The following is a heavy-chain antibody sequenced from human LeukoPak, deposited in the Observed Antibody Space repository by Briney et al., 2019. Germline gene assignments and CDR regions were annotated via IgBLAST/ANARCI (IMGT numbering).Heavy chain of an antibody. CDR2: ISSSGSTI. J-gene: IGHJ4*02. CDR1: GFTFSSYE. V-gene: IGHV3-48*03. Sequence: GGSLRLSCAASGFTFSSYEMNWVRQAPGKGLEWVSYISSSGSTIYYADSVKGRFTISRDNAKNSLYLQMNSLRAEDTAVYYRARRSYYYGSGSYSFDYWGQGTLVTVSS. CDR3: ARRSYYYGSGSYSFDY. D-gene: IGHD3-10*01.